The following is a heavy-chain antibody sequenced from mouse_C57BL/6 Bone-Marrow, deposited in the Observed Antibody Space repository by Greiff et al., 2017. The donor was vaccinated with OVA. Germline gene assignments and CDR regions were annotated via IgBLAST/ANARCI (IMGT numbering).Heavy chain of an antibody. J-gene: IGHJ2*01. CDR1: GFTFSNYW. D-gene: IGHD2-3*01. Sequence: EVKVEESGGGFVQPGGSMKLSCVASGFTFSNYWMNWVRQSPEKGLEWVAQIRLKSDNYATHYAVSVKGRFTISRDDSKSSVYLQINSLSAEDTGIYYCTAGWLLPFDYWGQGTTLTVSS. CDR2: IRLKSDNYAT. CDR3: TAGWLLPFDY. V-gene: IGHV6-3*01.